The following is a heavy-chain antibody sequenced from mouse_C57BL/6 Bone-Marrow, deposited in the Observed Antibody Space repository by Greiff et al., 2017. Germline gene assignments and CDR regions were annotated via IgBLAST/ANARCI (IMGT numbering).Heavy chain of an antibody. D-gene: IGHD2-4*01. V-gene: IGHV14-4*01. CDR1: GFNIKDDY. CDR2: IDPENGDT. CDR3: TTKGYDYDFGYFDV. Sequence: VQLQQSGAELVRPGASVKLSCTASGFNIKDDYMHWVKQRPEQGLEWIGWIDPENGDTEYASKFQGKATITADTSSNTAYLQLRSLTSEDTSVYYCTTKGYDYDFGYFDVWGTGTTVTVSS. J-gene: IGHJ1*03.